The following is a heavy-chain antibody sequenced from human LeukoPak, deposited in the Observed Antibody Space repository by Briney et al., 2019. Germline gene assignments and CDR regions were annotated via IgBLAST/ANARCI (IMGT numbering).Heavy chain of an antibody. CDR2: IYYSGST. J-gene: IGHJ4*02. CDR3: ARVEMATILFDY. Sequence: PSQTLSLTCTVSGGSISSGDYYWSWIRQPPGKGLERIGYIYYSGSTYYNPSLKSRVTISVDTSKNQFSLKLSTVTAADTAVHYCARVEMATILFDYWGQGTLVTVSS. V-gene: IGHV4-30-4*01. CDR1: GGSISSGDYY. D-gene: IGHD5-24*01.